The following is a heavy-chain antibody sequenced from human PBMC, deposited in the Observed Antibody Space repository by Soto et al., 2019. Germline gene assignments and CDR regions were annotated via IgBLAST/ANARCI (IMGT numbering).Heavy chain of an antibody. V-gene: IGHV1-69*01. CDR1: GGTFSSYA. J-gene: IGHJ6*02. Sequence: QVQLVQSGAEVKKPGSSVKVSCKASGGTFSSYAISWVRQAPGQGLEWMGGIIPIFGTANYAQKFQGRVTITADESTSTAYMELSSLRSEDTAVYYCAIQSYCSSTSCYLAPTNGYYYYYGMDVWGQGTTVTVSS. D-gene: IGHD2-2*01. CDR3: AIQSYCSSTSCYLAPTNGYYYYYGMDV. CDR2: IIPIFGTA.